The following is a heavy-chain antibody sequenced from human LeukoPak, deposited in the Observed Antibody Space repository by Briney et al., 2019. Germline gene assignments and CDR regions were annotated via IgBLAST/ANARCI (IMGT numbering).Heavy chain of an antibody. D-gene: IGHD6-6*01. CDR2: IYYSGST. Sequence: SETLSLTCTVSGGSINTYYWSWIRQPPGKGLEWIGYIYYSGSTNYNPSIKSRVTISVDTSKNQFSLKLSSATAADTAVYYCARGALASEGAFDIWGQGTMVTVSS. CDR1: GGSINTYY. V-gene: IGHV4-59*01. CDR3: ARGALASEGAFDI. J-gene: IGHJ3*02.